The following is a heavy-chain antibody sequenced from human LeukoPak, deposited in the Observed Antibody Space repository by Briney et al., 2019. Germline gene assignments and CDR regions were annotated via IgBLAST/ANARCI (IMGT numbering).Heavy chain of an antibody. V-gene: IGHV4-34*01. J-gene: IGHJ3*02. CDR1: GGPFNGYY. D-gene: IGHD1-26*01. Sequence: PSETLSLTCAVYGGPFNGYYWSWIRQPPGKGLEWIGEINHSGSTNYNPSLKSRVTISIHTSKNQFSLKLNSVTAADTAVYYCARTLVGATTLRAFDIWGQGTMVTVSS. CDR2: INHSGST. CDR3: ARTLVGATTLRAFDI.